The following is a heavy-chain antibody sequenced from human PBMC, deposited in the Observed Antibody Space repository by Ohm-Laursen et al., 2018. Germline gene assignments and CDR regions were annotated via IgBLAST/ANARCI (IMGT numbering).Heavy chain of an antibody. CDR1: GYTFTTHY. CDR2: INPSGGST. J-gene: IGHJ4*02. V-gene: IGHV1-46*01. Sequence: SVKVSCKASGYTFTTHYIHWVRQAPGQGLEWMGIINPSGGSTSYAQKFQGRVTMTRDTSTSTVYMELSSLRSEDTAVYYCARSVDTPYYFDYWGQGTLVTVSS. D-gene: IGHD5-18*01. CDR3: ARSVDTPYYFDY.